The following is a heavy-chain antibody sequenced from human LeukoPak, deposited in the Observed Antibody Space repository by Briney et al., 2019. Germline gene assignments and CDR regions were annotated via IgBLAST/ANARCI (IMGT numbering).Heavy chain of an antibody. CDR2: ISSGSCYI. D-gene: IGHD6-19*01. CDR1: GFTFSNYN. V-gene: IGHV3-21*01. CDR3: AKLKIAVSGTGHYYYYGMDF. Sequence: GGSLRLSCAASGFTFSNYNMNWVRQAPGKGLEWVSSISSGSCYIYYADSVKARFTISRDNARNSLYLQMNTLRAEDTAVYNCAKLKIAVSGTGHYYYYGMDFWGQGTTVTVSS. J-gene: IGHJ6*02.